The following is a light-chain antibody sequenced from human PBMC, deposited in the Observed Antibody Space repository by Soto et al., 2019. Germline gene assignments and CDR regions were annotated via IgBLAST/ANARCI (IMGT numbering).Light chain of an antibody. CDR3: QQYDNLPLT. J-gene: IGKJ3*01. Sequence: DIQMTQMPSSLSASVGDRVTITCQASQDINNCLNWYHQKPGKAPNLLIYDASNLESGVPSRFNGSGSGTHFTLTISSLQPEDTATYYCQQYDNLPLTFGPGTKVEIK. CDR1: QDINNC. V-gene: IGKV1-33*01. CDR2: DAS.